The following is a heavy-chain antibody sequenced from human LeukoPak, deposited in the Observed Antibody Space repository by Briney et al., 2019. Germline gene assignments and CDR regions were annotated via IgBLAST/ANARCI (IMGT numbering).Heavy chain of an antibody. CDR2: INWSGGST. V-gene: IGHV3-20*04. Sequence: SGGSLRLSCAASGFTFSSYRMNWVRQAPGKGLEWVSGINWSGGSTGYADSVKGRFTISRDNAKNSLYLQMNSLRAEDTALYYCASGGIYYGAAFDFWGQGTLVTVSS. D-gene: IGHD1-26*01. J-gene: IGHJ4*02. CDR1: GFTFSSYR. CDR3: ASGGIYYGAAFDF.